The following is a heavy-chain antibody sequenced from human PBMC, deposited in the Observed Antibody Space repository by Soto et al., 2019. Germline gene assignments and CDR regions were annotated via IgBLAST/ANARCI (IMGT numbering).Heavy chain of an antibody. CDR3: AKRQGTGLAAKNFDF. V-gene: IGHV3-23*01. J-gene: IGHJ4*02. Sequence: GGSLRLSCAASGFPSSNHAMSWVRQAPGKGLEWVSGISDGGDLIYYADSVKGRFSMSRDNSENMLYLQMTNLRAEDTAIYFCAKRQGTGLAAKNFDFWGQGTLVTVSS. CDR2: ISDGGDLI. CDR1: GFPSSNHA. D-gene: IGHD2-15*01.